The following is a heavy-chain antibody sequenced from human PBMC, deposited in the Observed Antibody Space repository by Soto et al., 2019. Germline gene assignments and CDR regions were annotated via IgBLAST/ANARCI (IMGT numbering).Heavy chain of an antibody. J-gene: IGHJ4*02. D-gene: IGHD3-3*01. CDR1: GGSFSGYY. CDR3: ARGRGYDFWSGYFSYYFDY. Sequence: SETLSLTCAVYGGSFSGYYWSWIRQPPGKGLEWIGEINHSGSTNYNPSLKSRVAISVDTSKNQFSLKLSSVTAADTAVYYCARGRGYDFWSGYFSYYFDYWGQGTLVTVSS. CDR2: INHSGST. V-gene: IGHV4-34*01.